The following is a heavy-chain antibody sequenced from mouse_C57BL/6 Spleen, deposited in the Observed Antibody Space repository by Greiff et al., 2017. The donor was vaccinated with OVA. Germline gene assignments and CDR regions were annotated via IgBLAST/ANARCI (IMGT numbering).Heavy chain of an antibody. V-gene: IGHV5-17*01. Sequence: EVKVEESGGGLVKPGGSLKLSCAASGFTFSDYGMHWVRQAPEKGLEWVAYISSGSSTIYYADTVKGRFTISRDNAKNTLFLQMTSLRSEDTAMYYCARTNWDYFDYWGQGTTLTVSS. D-gene: IGHD4-1*01. J-gene: IGHJ2*01. CDR3: ARTNWDYFDY. CDR2: ISSGSSTI. CDR1: GFTFSDYG.